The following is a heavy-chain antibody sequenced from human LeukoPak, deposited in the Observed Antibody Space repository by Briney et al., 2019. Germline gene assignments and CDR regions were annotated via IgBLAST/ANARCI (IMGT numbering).Heavy chain of an antibody. CDR1: GFTVSSNY. CDR3: AGGALYSSGWLNRFDP. V-gene: IGHV3-53*01. CDR2: IYSSGNT. D-gene: IGHD6-19*01. J-gene: IGHJ5*02. Sequence: GGSLRLSCAASGFTVSSNYMSWVRQAPGKGLEWVAVIYSSGNTKCADSVKGRFTISRDNSKNTLYLDMNSLRAEDTAVYYCAGGALYSSGWLNRFDPWGQGTLVTVSS.